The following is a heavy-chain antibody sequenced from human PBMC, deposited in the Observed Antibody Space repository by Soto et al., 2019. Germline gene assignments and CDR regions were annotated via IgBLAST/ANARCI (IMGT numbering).Heavy chain of an antibody. J-gene: IGHJ4*02. CDR1: GYSFTNYW. D-gene: IGHD2-8*01. CDR2: IDPSDSYT. CDR3: ARINGGSVDY. Sequence: PGESLKISCNGSGYSFTNYWITWVRQMPGKGLEWMGRIDPSDSYTNYSPSFQGHVTISADKSISTAYLQWSSLKASDTAMYYCARINGGSVDYWGQGTLVTVSS. V-gene: IGHV5-10-1*01.